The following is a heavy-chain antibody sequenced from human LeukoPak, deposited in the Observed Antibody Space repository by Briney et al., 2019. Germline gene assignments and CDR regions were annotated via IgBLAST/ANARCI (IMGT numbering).Heavy chain of an antibody. V-gene: IGHV3-23*01. CDR1: GFTFSSYA. D-gene: IGHD2-21*02. Sequence: GGSLRLSCAASGFTFSSYAMSWVRQAPGRGLEWVSAISGSGGSTYYADSVKGRFTISRDNSKNTLYLQMNSLRAEDTAVYYCAKTEGLVVVTATSPSWYFDYWGQGTMVTVSS. CDR2: ISGSGGST. J-gene: IGHJ4*03. CDR3: AKTEGLVVVTATSPSWYFDY.